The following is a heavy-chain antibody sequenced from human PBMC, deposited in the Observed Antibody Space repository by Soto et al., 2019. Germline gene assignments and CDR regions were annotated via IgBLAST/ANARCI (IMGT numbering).Heavy chain of an antibody. CDR1: GFTFTSSA. CDR2: IVVGSGNT. D-gene: IGHD3-9*01. V-gene: IGHV1-58*01. CDR3: AADRYYDILTGYTFDY. Sequence: SVKVSCKASGFTFTSSAVQWVRQARGQRLEWIGWIVVGSGNTNYAQKFQERVTITRDMSTSTAYMELSSLRSEDTAVYYCAADRYYDILTGYTFDYWGQGTLVTVSS. J-gene: IGHJ4*02.